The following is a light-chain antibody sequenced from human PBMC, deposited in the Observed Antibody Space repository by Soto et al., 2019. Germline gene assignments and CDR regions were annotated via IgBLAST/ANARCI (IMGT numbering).Light chain of an antibody. V-gene: IGLV2-8*01. CDR2: DVS. Sequence: QSALTQPPSASGSPGQSVTISCIGTSSDVGGYNYVSWYQQHPGKAPKLMIYDVSKRPSRVPDRFSGSNSGNTASLTVSGGQAEDEADYYCSSYSASNNSGVFGGGTKLTVL. CDR1: SSDVGGYNY. J-gene: IGLJ2*01. CDR3: SSYSASNNSGV.